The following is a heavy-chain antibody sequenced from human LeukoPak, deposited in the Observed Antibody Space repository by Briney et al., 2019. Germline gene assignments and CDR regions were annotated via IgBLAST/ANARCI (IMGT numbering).Heavy chain of an antibody. CDR2: INPNSGGT. CDR1: GYMFTSYG. D-gene: IGHD6-19*01. V-gene: IGHV1-2*02. Sequence: ASVKVSCKASGYMFTSYGFSWVRQAPGQGLEWMGWINPNSGGTNYAQKFQGRVTMTRDTSISTAYMELSRLRSDDTAVYYCARDLGSSGWDNWFDPWGQGTLVTVSS. J-gene: IGHJ5*02. CDR3: ARDLGSSGWDNWFDP.